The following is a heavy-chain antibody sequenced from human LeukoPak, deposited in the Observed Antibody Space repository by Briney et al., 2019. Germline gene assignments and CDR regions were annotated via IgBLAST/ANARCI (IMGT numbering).Heavy chain of an antibody. CDR2: ISYDGSNK. CDR1: GFTFSNYA. D-gene: IGHD6-6*01. J-gene: IGHJ4*02. CDR3: ARAPFGYSSSSTFDY. Sequence: GGSLRLSCAASGFTFSNYAMHWVRQAPGKGLEWVAVISYDGSNKYYADSVKGRFTISRDNSKNTLYLQMNSLRTEDTAVYYYARAPFGYSSSSTFDYWGQGTLVTVSS. V-gene: IGHV3-30-3*01.